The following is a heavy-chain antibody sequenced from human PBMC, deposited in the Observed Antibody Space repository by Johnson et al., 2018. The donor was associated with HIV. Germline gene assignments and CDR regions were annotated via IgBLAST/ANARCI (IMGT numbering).Heavy chain of an antibody. V-gene: IGHV3-30-3*01. Sequence: QVQLVESGGGVVQPGRSLRLSCAASGFTFNTYAIHWVRQAPGKGLAWVALISLDGNNKDYAECMKGRFTVPRDNSKNTLYLQMNSLRAEDTAVYYCAKDSNRWEQLAYAFDIWGPGTMVTVSS. J-gene: IGHJ3*02. CDR1: GFTFNTYA. CDR3: AKDSNRWEQLAYAFDI. CDR2: ISLDGNNK. D-gene: IGHD6-6*01.